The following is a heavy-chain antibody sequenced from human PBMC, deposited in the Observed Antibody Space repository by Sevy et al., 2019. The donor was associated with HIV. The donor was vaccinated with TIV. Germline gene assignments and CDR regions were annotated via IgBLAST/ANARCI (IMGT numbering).Heavy chain of an antibody. CDR1: GFSFTNAW. J-gene: IGHJ4*02. CDR3: TTDREYDAYKGGFDS. V-gene: IGHV3-15*01. Sequence: GGSLRLSCAASGFSFTNAWMGWVRQAPGKGLEWVARIRSNIDGGTTDYAAPLKGRVTISRDDSKNTLYLQMNIRKSADTAVYYCTTDREYDAYKGGFDSWGQGTLVTVSS. D-gene: IGHD3-3*01. CDR2: IRSNIDGGTT.